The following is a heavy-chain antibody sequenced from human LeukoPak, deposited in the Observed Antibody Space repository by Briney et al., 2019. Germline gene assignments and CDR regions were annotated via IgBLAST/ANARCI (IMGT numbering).Heavy chain of an antibody. CDR2: ISGTGSST. Sequence: GGSLRLSCAASGFTFSSSVMSWVRQAPGKGLEWVSTISGTGSSTYYADSVKGRFTIPRDNSKNTLYLQMNSLRAEDTAVYYCAKGAADYFHHWGQGTLVTVSS. CDR1: GFTFSSSV. CDR3: AKGAADYFHH. V-gene: IGHV3-23*01. J-gene: IGHJ1*01.